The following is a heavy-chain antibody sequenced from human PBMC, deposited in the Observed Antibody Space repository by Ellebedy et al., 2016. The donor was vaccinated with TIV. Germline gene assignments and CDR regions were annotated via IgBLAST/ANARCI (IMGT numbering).Heavy chain of an antibody. D-gene: IGHD2-2*02. CDR3: ARDISPVPAAIVY. CDR2: INPSGGST. Sequence: ASVKVSCXASGYTFTSYYMHWVRQAPGQGLEWMGIINPSGGSTSYAQRFQGRVTMTRDTSTSTVYMELSSLRSEDTAVYYCARDISPVPAAIVYWGQGTLVTVSS. CDR1: GYTFTSYY. V-gene: IGHV1-46*01. J-gene: IGHJ4*02.